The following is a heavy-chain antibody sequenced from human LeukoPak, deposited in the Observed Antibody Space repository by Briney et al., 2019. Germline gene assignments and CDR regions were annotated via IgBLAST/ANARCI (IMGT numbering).Heavy chain of an antibody. CDR3: ARDEDYYDSSGHV. CDR2: IIPIFGTA. Sequence: SVKVSCKASGGTFSSYAISWVRQAPGQGLEWMGGIIPIFGTANYAQKFQGRVTITADESTSTAYMELSSLRSEDTAVYYCARDEDYYDSSGHVWGQGTLVTVSS. D-gene: IGHD3-22*01. CDR1: GGTFSSYA. J-gene: IGHJ4*02. V-gene: IGHV1-69*01.